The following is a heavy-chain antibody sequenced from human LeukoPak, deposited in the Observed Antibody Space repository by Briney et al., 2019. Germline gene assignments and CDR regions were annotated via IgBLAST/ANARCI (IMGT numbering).Heavy chain of an antibody. J-gene: IGHJ6*03. Sequence: PSETLSLTCTVSGGSISSDSYYWGWIRQPPGKGLEWIGSIYYGGSTYYSPSLKSRVTISVDTSKNQFSLKLSSVTAADTAVYYCARSVITHYYYMDVWGKGTTVTISS. V-gene: IGHV4-39*01. CDR1: GGSISSDSYY. CDR2: IYYGGST. D-gene: IGHD1-20*01. CDR3: ARSVITHYYYMDV.